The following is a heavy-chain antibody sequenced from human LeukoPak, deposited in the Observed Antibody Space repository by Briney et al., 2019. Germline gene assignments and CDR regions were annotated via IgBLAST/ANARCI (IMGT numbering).Heavy chain of an antibody. CDR3: AKDIRYSSESGAFDI. CDR1: GFTFSSYA. CDR2: ISYDGSNK. V-gene: IGHV3-30-3*01. D-gene: IGHD6-25*01. J-gene: IGHJ3*02. Sequence: PGGSLRLFCAASGFTFSSYAMHRVRQAPGKGLGWVAVISYDGSNKYYADSVKGRFTISRDNSKNTLYLQMNSLRAEDTAVYYCAKDIRYSSESGAFDIWGEGKMVTVSS.